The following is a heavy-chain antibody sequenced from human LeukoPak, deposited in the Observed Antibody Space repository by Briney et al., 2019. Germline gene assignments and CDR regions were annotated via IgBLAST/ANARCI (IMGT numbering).Heavy chain of an antibody. J-gene: IGHJ3*02. CDR3: AGALGAFDI. Sequence: PSETLSLTCAVYGGSFSGYHWSWIRQSPGKGLEWIGEINHSGSTNYNPSLKSRVTISVDTSKNQVSLKLNSVTAADTAVYYCAGALGAFDIWGQGTMVTVSS. V-gene: IGHV4-34*01. CDR1: GGSFSGYH. CDR2: INHSGST.